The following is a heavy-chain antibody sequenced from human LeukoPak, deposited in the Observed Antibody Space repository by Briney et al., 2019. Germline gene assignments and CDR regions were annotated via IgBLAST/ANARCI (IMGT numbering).Heavy chain of an antibody. V-gene: IGHV5-51*01. CDR3: ASDYGDYNDAFDI. Sequence: GESLKISCKGSGYSFTSYWIGWVRQMPGKGLEWMGIIYPGDSDTRYSPSFQGQVTISADKSISTAYLQWSSLKASDTAMFYCASDYGDYNDAFDIWGQGTMVTVSS. J-gene: IGHJ3*02. D-gene: IGHD4-17*01. CDR1: GYSFTSYW. CDR2: IYPGDSDT.